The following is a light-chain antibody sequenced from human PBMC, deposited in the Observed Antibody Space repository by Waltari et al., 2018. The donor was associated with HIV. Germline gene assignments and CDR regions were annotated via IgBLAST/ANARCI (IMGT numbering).Light chain of an antibody. CDR3: AAWDDTLNGVI. V-gene: IGLV1-44*01. J-gene: IGLJ2*01. CDR1: NSNIGGHA. CDR2: SDD. Sequence: QSVLTQPPSASGVSEENVTLSCSGGNSNIGGHAVSWYQHLPGTAPKLLVYSDDQGPSGVSDRFSGSKSGTSASLAITGLHPDDEAHYYCAAWDDTLNGVIFGGGTKLTV.